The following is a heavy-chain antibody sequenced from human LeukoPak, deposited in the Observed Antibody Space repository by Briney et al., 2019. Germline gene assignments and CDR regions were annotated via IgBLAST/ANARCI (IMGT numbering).Heavy chain of an antibody. V-gene: IGHV3-74*01. CDR2: INSDGSST. Sequence: GGSLRLSCAASGFTFSSYWMHWVRQAPGKGLVWVSRINSDGSSTSYADSVKGRFTISRDNAKNTLYLQMNSLRAEDTAVYYCARYGSGSYYKGYFDYWGQGTLVTVSS. CDR1: GFTFSSYW. J-gene: IGHJ4*02. CDR3: ARYGSGSYYKGYFDY. D-gene: IGHD3-10*01.